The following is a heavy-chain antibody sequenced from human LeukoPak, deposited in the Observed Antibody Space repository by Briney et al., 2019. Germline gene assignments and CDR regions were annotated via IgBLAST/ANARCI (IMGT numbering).Heavy chain of an antibody. J-gene: IGHJ4*02. D-gene: IGHD4-23*01. CDR3: ARLRLPDYGGNSGFDY. Sequence: PSETLSLTCTVSDGSISSSSYYWGWIRQPPGKGLEWIGSIYYSGSTYYNPSLKSRATISVDTSKNQFSLKLSSVTAADTAVYYCARLRLPDYGGNSGFDYWGQGTLVTVSS. CDR1: DGSISSSSYY. CDR2: IYYSGST. V-gene: IGHV4-39*01.